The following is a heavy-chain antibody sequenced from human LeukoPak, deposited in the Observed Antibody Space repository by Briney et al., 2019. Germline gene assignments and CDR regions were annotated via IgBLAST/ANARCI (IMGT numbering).Heavy chain of an antibody. CDR1: GGSISSYY. Sequence: SETLSLTCTVSGGSISSYYWSWIRQPPGKGLEWIGYIYYSGSTNYNPSLKGRVTISVDTSKNQFSLKLSSVTAADTAVYYCARDRLPNWFDPWGQGTLVTVSS. CDR3: ARDRLPNWFDP. V-gene: IGHV4-59*01. J-gene: IGHJ5*02. CDR2: IYYSGST. D-gene: IGHD5-18*01.